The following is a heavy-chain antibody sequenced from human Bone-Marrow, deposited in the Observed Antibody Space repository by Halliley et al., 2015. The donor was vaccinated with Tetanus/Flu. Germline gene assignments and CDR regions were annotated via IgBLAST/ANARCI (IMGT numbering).Heavy chain of an antibody. V-gene: IGHV3-23*04. D-gene: IGHD2-2*01. Sequence: VQLVQSGGGLVQPGGSLRLSCAASGFTFSSYAMSWVRQAPGKGLEWVSLISGSGDNTYFADSVKGRFTISRDNSTNTLYLQMNSLRAEDTAVYYCAKRNYCSSSPCCFDYWGQGTLVTVSS. CDR3: AKRNYCSSSPCCFDY. CDR1: GFTFSSYA. CDR2: ISGSGDNT. J-gene: IGHJ4*02.